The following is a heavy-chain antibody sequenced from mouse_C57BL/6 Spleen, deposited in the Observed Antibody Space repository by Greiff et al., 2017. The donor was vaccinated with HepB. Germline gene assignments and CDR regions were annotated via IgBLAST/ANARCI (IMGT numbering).Heavy chain of an antibody. CDR3: ARRYGSSPYYFDY. V-gene: IGHV1-39*01. CDR2: INPNYGTT. D-gene: IGHD1-1*01. CDR1: CSSFPDYN. J-gene: IGHJ2*01. Sequence: VQLQQSGPELVQPGASVPLSCPASCSSFPDYNMNWVKQSNGKSLEWIGVINPNYGTTSYNQKFKGTAPLTVDPSSSPAYMQLNSLTSEDSAVYYCARRYGSSPYYFDYWGQGTTLTVSA.